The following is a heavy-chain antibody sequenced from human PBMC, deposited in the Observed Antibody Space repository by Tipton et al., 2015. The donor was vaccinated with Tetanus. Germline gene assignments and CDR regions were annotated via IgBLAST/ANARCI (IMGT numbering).Heavy chain of an antibody. CDR1: GYTFTSYG. Sequence: QVQLVQSGAEVKKPGASVKVSCKASGYTFTSYGISWVRQAPGQGLEWMGWISAYNGNTNYAQKLQGRVTMTTDTSTSPVYMELRSLRSDDTAVYYCARAVPYCGGDCYFYLDYWGQGTLVTVSS. V-gene: IGHV1-18*04. J-gene: IGHJ4*02. CDR2: ISAYNGNT. CDR3: ARAVPYCGGDCYFYLDY. D-gene: IGHD2-21*02.